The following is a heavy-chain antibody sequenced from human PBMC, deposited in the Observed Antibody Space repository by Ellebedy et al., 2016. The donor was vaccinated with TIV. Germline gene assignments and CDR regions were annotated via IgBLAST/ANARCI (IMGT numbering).Heavy chain of an antibody. V-gene: IGHV3-33*08. CDR2: IWYDGSNK. D-gene: IGHD4-17*01. CDR3: ARGLYNYGDYDPFDY. CDR1: GFTFSSYG. J-gene: IGHJ4*02. Sequence: GESLKISXAASGFTFSSYGMHWVRQAPGKGLEWVAVIWYDGSNKYYADSVKGRFTISRDNSKNTLYLQMNSLRAEDTAVYYCARGLYNYGDYDPFDYWGQGTLVTVSS.